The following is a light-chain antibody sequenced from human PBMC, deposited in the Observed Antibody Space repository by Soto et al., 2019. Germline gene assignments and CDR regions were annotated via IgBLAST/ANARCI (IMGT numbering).Light chain of an antibody. CDR3: QQYNHWPLT. CDR2: AAS. Sequence: VVMTQSPATLSVAPGERATLSCRASQSLGTNLAWYQQKPGQTPRLLIYAASTRGTGVPARFSGSGSWTDFTLTITSLQSEDFAVYYCQQYNHWPLTFGGGTKVEL. J-gene: IGKJ4*01. V-gene: IGKV3D-15*01. CDR1: QSLGTN.